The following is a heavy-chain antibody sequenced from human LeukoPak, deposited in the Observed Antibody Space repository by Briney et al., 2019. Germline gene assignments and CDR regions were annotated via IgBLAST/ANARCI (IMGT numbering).Heavy chain of an antibody. J-gene: IGHJ4*02. CDR1: GGSISSSNW. V-gene: IGHV4-4*02. CDR3: ASDRGKCSGGSCHLGD. Sequence: SETLSLTCAVSGGSISSSNWWSWVRQPPGKGLEWIGEIYHSGSTNYNPSLKSRVTISVDKSKNQFSLKLSSVTAADTAVYYCASDRGKCSGGSCHLGDWGQGTLVTVSS. CDR2: IYHSGST. D-gene: IGHD2-15*01.